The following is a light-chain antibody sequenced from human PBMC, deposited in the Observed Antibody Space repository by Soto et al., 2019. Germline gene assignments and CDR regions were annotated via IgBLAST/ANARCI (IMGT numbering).Light chain of an antibody. CDR1: SSNIGSNY. CDR3: AAWDDSLNAFYV. V-gene: IGLV1-44*01. Sequence: VLSQPPSASGTPGQRVTISCSGSSSNIGSNYVNWYQQLPGTAPKLLIYSNSQRPSGVPDRFSGSKSGTSASLAISGLQSEDEADYYCAAWDDSLNAFYVFGTGTKVTVL. CDR2: SNS. J-gene: IGLJ1*01.